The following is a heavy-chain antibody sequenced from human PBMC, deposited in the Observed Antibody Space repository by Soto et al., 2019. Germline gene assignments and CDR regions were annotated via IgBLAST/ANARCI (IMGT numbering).Heavy chain of an antibody. Sequence: QVQLVQSGAEVKEPGSSVKVSCKASVEFFSNYGISWVRQAPGQGLEWMGGIIPIFGTISYAEKFQGRVTITADESTNTVYMEWRSLRSADTALYYCARVFPDGWVEPGVVRGYLDTWGRGTLVTVSS. V-gene: IGHV1-69*01. D-gene: IGHD3-3*01. J-gene: IGHJ4*02. CDR1: VEFFSNYG. CDR3: ARVFPDGWVEPGVVRGYLDT. CDR2: IIPIFGTI.